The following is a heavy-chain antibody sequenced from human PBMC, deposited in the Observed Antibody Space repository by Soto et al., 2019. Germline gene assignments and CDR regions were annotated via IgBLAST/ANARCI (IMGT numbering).Heavy chain of an antibody. J-gene: IGHJ5*02. V-gene: IGHV3-23*01. Sequence: PGGSLRLSCAASGFTFSSYAMSWVRQAPGKGLEWVSAISGSGGSTYYADSVKGRFTISRDNAKNSLYLQMNSLRAEDTAVYYCERHGRPPKLYTSGWYRHGRDWFDRWGQGNRVTVS. D-gene: IGHD6-13*01. CDR1: GFTFSSYA. CDR2: ISGSGGST. CDR3: ERHGRPPKLYTSGWYRHGRDWFDR.